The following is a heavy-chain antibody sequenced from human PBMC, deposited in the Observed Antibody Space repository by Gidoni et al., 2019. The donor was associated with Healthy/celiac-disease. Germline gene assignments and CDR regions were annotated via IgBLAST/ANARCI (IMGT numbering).Heavy chain of an antibody. V-gene: IGHV3-30-3*01. D-gene: IGHD3-3*01. Sequence: QVQLVESGGGVVQPGRSRRLSCAASGFTCRSYAMHWVRQAPGTGLEWVAVISYDGSNKYYADSVKGRFTISRDNSKNTLYLQMNSLRAEDTAVYYCARVFTIFGVVIHGMDVWGQGTTVTVSS. CDR2: ISYDGSNK. CDR1: GFTCRSYA. J-gene: IGHJ6*02. CDR3: ARVFTIFGVVIHGMDV.